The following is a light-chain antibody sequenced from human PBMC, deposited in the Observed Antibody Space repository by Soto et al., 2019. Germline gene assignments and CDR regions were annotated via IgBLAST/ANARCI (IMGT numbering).Light chain of an antibody. J-gene: IGKJ1*01. CDR2: GAS. CDR1: QSVSSVY. V-gene: IGKV3-20*01. CDR3: QQCRGSRT. Sequence: EIVLTQSPGTLSLSPGERATLSCRASQSVSSVYLAWYQQKPGQAPRLLIHGASTRATGIPDRFSGTGSGTDFTLTIRRLEPEDFAVYFCQQCRGSRTFGQGTKVEIK.